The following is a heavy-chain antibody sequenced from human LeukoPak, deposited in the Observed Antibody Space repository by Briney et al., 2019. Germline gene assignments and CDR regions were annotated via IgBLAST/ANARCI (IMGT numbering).Heavy chain of an antibody. D-gene: IGHD3-9*01. V-gene: IGHV3-9*01. J-gene: IGHJ4*02. CDR1: GCTFDDYA. Sequence: PGRSLRLSCAASGCTFDDYAMHWVRQAPGKGLEWVSGMSWNSGSIGYADSVKGRFTISTDNAKNSLYLQMNSLRAEDTALYYCAKAAISDILTGYYDYWGQGPLVTVSS. CDR3: AKAAISDILTGYYDY. CDR2: MSWNSGSI.